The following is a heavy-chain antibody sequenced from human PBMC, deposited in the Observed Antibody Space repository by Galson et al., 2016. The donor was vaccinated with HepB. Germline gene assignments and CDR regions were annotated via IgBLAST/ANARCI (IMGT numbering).Heavy chain of an antibody. J-gene: IGHJ3*02. V-gene: IGHV3-30*04. CDR1: GFTFSGSA. Sequence: SLRLSCAASGFTFSGSAMHWVRQAPGKGLEWVAVISYDGNSRYYADSVKGRFTISRDDSKNTLYLQMNSLKIEDTAVYYCARVRPTTEGYDSFDIWGQGTMVTVSS. CDR2: ISYDGNSR. D-gene: IGHD3-22*01. CDR3: ARVRPTTEGYDSFDI.